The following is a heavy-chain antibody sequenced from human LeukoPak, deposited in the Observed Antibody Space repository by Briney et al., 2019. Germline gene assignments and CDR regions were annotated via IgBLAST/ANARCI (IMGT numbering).Heavy chain of an antibody. J-gene: IGHJ4*02. CDR1: VYTFTGYY. CDR3: ARENSSSNVTSPFDC. Sequence: ASVKVSCKASVYTFTGYYMDWVRQAPEQGLGGMGWINPNSGGTNYAQKFKGRVTMTRDTPISTAYMELSRLRSDDTAVYYCARENSSSNVTSPFDCWGQGTLVTVSS. D-gene: IGHD6-6*01. CDR2: INPNSGGT. V-gene: IGHV1-2*02.